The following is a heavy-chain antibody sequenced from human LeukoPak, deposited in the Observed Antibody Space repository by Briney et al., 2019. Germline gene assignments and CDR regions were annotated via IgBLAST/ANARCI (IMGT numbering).Heavy chain of an antibody. CDR1: GFTFSSYS. V-gene: IGHV3-48*01. J-gene: IGHJ4*02. CDR2: ISSSSSTI. D-gene: IGHD7-27*01. CDR3: ARSNWGVDS. Sequence: GGSLRLSCAASGFTFSSYSMNWVRQAPGKGLEWVSYISSSSSTIYYADSVKGRFTISRDNAKNSLYLQMNSLRAEDTAVYYCARSNWGVDSWGQGTLVTVSS.